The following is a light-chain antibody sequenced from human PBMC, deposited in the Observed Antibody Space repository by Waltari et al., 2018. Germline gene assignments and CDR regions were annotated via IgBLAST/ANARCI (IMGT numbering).Light chain of an antibody. V-gene: IGKV2-28*01. CDR2: LGS. CDR1: QSLLHSNGYNY. J-gene: IGKJ1*01. Sequence: DIVMTQSPLSLPVTPGEPASISCRSSQSLLHSNGYNYLDWYLQKPGQSPQLLIYLGSNRASGVPDRFSGSGSGTDFTLKINRVEAEDVEVYYCMQALQTPWTFGQGTKVEIK. CDR3: MQALQTPWT.